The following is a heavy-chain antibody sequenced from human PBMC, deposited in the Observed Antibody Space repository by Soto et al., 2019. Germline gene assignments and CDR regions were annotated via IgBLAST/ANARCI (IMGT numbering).Heavy chain of an antibody. CDR2: ISDSGST. CDR3: AKDVGGHYCTPTSCLYFFHS. J-gene: IGHJ4*02. D-gene: IGHD2-2*01. V-gene: IGHV3-23*01. Sequence: EVQLLESGGGLVQPGGSLILSCAASGFSFNNYAMNWVRQAPGQGLEWVSTISDSGSTYYADSVKGRFTISRDNSKNTLYLQMKSLRAEDTAVYFCAKDVGGHYCTPTSCLYFFHSWGRGTLVTVSS. CDR1: GFSFNNYA.